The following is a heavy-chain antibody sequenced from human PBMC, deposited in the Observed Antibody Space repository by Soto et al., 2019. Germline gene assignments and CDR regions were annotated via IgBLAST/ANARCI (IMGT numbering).Heavy chain of an antibody. D-gene: IGHD1-1*01. CDR1: GASISGFY. CDR2: IYATGTT. Sequence: TLSLTCTVSGASISGFYWSWIRKSAGKGLEWIGRIYATGTTDYNPSLKSIIMMSVDTSKKQFSLKLRSVTAADTAVYYCVRDGTKTLRDWFDPWGLGISVTVSS. J-gene: IGHJ5*02. V-gene: IGHV4-4*07. CDR3: VRDGTKTLRDWFDP.